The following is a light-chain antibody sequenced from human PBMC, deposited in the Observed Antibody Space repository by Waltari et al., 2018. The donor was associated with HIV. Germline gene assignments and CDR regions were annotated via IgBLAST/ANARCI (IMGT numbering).Light chain of an antibody. CDR1: QSVLSSSNNQNY. CDR2: WAS. J-gene: IGKJ5*01. V-gene: IGKV4-1*01. Sequence: DIVMTQSPDSLAVSLGERATINCKSSQSVLSSSNNQNYLAWFQQKPGQPPKLLIYWASTRESGVPDRFSGSGSGTDFTLTISSLQAEDVAAYYCQQYFNSPITFGQGTRLETK. CDR3: QQYFNSPIT.